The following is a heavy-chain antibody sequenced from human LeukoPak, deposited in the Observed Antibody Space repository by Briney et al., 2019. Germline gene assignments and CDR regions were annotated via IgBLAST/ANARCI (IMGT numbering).Heavy chain of an antibody. Sequence: GGSLRLSGAASGFSFSSYGMHWVRQAPGKGLEWVAVISYDGINKYYADSVKGRFTISRDNSKITLYLQMNSLRAEDTAVYYCAKSYNGYESKPDYWGQGTLVTVSS. CDR1: GFSFSSYG. V-gene: IGHV3-30*18. D-gene: IGHD5-12*01. CDR3: AKSYNGYESKPDY. J-gene: IGHJ4*02. CDR2: ISYDGINK.